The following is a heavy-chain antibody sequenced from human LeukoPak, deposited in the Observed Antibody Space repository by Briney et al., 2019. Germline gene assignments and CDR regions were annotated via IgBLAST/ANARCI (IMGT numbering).Heavy chain of an antibody. Sequence: SETLSLTCTVSGASISSGGYYWTWIRQPPGKGLEWIGYIYYSGSTNYNPSLKSRVTISVDTSKNQFSLKLSSVTAADTAVYYCARENCSGGSCQADYWGQGTLVTVSS. CDR3: ARENCSGGSCQADY. CDR1: GASISSGGYY. V-gene: IGHV4-61*08. J-gene: IGHJ4*02. CDR2: IYYSGST. D-gene: IGHD2-15*01.